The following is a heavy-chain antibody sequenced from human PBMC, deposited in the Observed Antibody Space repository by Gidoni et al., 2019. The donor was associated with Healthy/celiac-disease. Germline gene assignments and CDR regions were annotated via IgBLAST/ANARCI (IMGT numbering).Heavy chain of an antibody. J-gene: IGHJ4*02. CDR1: GFTFSSYG. Sequence: QVQLVESGGGVVQPGRSLRLSCAASGFTFSSYGMHWVRQAPGKGLEWVAVISYDGSNKYYADSVKGRFTISRDNSKNTLYLQMNSLRAEDTAVYYCAYSGYYRGVVGYFDYWGQGTLVTVSS. V-gene: IGHV3-30*03. CDR2: ISYDGSNK. D-gene: IGHD5-12*01. CDR3: AYSGYYRGVVGYFDY.